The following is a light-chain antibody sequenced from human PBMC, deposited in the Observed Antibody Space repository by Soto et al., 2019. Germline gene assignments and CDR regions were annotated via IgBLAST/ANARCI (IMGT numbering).Light chain of an antibody. V-gene: IGKV3-15*01. CDR1: QSIGTQ. CDR3: QQYNNWPRT. CDR2: NVL. Sequence: EIVMTQSPAILSVSPGERATLSCRASQSIGTQLAWYQQRTGQAPRLLIYNVLTRATGIPARFSGSGSGTEFTLTISILQSEDFAVYYCQQYNNWPRTFGQGTKVDIK. J-gene: IGKJ1*01.